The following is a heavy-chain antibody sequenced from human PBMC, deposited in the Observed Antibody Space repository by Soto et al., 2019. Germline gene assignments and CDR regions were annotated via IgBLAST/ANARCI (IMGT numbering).Heavy chain of an antibody. J-gene: IGHJ6*02. V-gene: IGHV3-23*01. CDR1: GFTFSSYA. D-gene: IGHD3-10*01. CDR3: AKDIVRESRAARALFPYYGMDV. CDR2: ISGSGGST. Sequence: EVQLLESGGGLVQPGGSLRLSCAASGFTFSSYAMSWVRQAPGKGLEWVSAISGSGGSTYYADSVKGRFTISRDNSKNTLYLQMNSLRAEDTAVYYCAKDIVRESRAARALFPYYGMDVWGQGTTVTVSS.